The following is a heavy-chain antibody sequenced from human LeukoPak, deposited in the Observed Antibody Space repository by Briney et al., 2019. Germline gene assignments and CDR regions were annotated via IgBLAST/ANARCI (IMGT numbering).Heavy chain of an antibody. CDR2: ISYDGSNK. J-gene: IGHJ4*02. CDR3: ARDPDSGVIILDY. D-gene: IGHD3-10*01. Sequence: GGSLRLSCAASGFTFSSYAMRWVRQAPGKGLVWVAVISYDGSNKYYADSVKGRFTISRDNSKNTLYLQMNSLRAEDTAVYYCARDPDSGVIILDYWGQGTLVTVSS. V-gene: IGHV3-30-3*01. CDR1: GFTFSSYA.